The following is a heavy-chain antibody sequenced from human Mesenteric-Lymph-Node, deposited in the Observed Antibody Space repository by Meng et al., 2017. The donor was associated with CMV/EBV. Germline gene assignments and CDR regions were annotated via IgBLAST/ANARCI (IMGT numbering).Heavy chain of an antibody. J-gene: IGHJ4*02. V-gene: IGHV3-30-3*01. D-gene: IGHD5-24*01. CDR3: ARPRATGEEIDY. Sequence: GGSLRLSCAASGFTFSSYAMHWVRQAPGKGLEWVAVISYDGSNKYYADSVKGRFTISRDNSKNTLYLQMNSLRAEDTAVYYCARPRATGEEIDYWGQGTLVTVSS. CDR2: ISYDGSNK. CDR1: GFTFSSYA.